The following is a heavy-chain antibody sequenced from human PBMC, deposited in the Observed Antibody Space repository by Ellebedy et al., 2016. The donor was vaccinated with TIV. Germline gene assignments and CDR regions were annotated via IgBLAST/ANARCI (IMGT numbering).Heavy chain of an antibody. Sequence: MPSETLSLTCTVSGAPVTGGHFWSWIRQAPGRGLEYSAYMYHSGTTNYNPSLKSRVTMSVDASKNQLSLTVTSVTSADTALYSCARGSGGVAGSGVFDIWGQGTKVTVSS. D-gene: IGHD6-19*01. V-gene: IGHV4-61*08. CDR1: GAPVTGGHF. CDR2: MYHSGTT. CDR3: ARGSGGVAGSGVFDI. J-gene: IGHJ3*02.